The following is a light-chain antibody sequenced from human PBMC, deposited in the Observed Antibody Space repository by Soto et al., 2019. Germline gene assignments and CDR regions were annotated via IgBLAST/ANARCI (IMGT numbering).Light chain of an antibody. J-gene: IGKJ5*01. Sequence: DIELTQSPSSLSAPLGDEVITSRRASQTVSIYLNWYQQKVGQAPRLLIYFISRLQTGVPSRFSGSGSGRDFTLTITSPQPEDSATYYCQQTYSRPITFGQGTRLEI. CDR1: QTVSIY. CDR3: QQTYSRPIT. CDR2: FIS. V-gene: IGKV1-39*01.